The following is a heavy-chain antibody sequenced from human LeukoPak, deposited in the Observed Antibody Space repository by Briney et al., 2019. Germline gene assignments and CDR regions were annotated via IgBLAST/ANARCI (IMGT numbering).Heavy chain of an antibody. J-gene: IGHJ4*02. CDR3: ARGGSLGAGTGGDHFDY. Sequence: PGGSLRLSCAVPGFTFSTYLMHWVRQAPGRGLEWVALISYDGSNKYYADSVKGRFTISRDNSKNTLYLQMNSLRAEDTAVYYCARGGSLGAGTGGDHFDYWGQGTLVTVSS. V-gene: IGHV3-30*04. CDR1: GFTFSTYL. D-gene: IGHD6-13*01. CDR2: ISYDGSNK.